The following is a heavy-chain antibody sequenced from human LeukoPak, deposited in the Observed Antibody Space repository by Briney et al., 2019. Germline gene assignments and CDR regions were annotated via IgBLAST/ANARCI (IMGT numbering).Heavy chain of an antibody. J-gene: IGHJ4*02. CDR3: AREGTYYYDSSGSNFDY. Sequence: GASVKVSCKASGYTFTSYGISWVRQAPGQGLEWMGWISAYNGNTNYAQKVQGRVTMTTDTSTSTAHMELRSLRSDDTAVYYCAREGTYYYDSSGSNFDYWGQGTLVTVSS. D-gene: IGHD3-22*01. V-gene: IGHV1-18*01. CDR1: GYTFTSYG. CDR2: ISAYNGNT.